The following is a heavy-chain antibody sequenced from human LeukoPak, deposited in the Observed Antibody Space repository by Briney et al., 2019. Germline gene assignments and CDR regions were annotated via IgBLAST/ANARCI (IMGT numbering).Heavy chain of an antibody. CDR1: GFTFNNYP. CDR3: AKEEWLLAVYFDY. CDR2: IRGSGGST. J-gene: IGHJ4*02. D-gene: IGHD3-3*01. Sequence: GGSLRLSCAASGFTFNNYPMSWVRQAPGKGLEWVSTIRGSGGSTYYADSVKGQFTICRDNSKNTLYLQMNSLRAEDTAVYYCAKEEWLLAVYFDYWGQGTLVTVSS. V-gene: IGHV3-23*01.